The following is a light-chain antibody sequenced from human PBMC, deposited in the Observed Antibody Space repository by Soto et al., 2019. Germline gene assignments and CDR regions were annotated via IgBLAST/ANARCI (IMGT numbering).Light chain of an antibody. Sequence: QSVLTQPASVSWSPGQSITISCTGTSSDVGSYNLVSWYQQHPGKVPQLMIYEGSKRPSGVSNRFSGSKSGNTASLTISGLQAEDEADYYCCSYARGSTYVFGTGTKVTVL. CDR1: SSDVGSYNL. V-gene: IGLV2-23*01. J-gene: IGLJ1*01. CDR2: EGS. CDR3: CSYARGSTYV.